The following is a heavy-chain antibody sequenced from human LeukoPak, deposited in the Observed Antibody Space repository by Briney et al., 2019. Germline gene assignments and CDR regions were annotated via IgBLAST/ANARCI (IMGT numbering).Heavy chain of an antibody. CDR3: ARSIVGAPGVFDY. D-gene: IGHD1-26*01. CDR2: IYYSGST. CDR1: GGSISSYY. Sequence: SETLSLTCTVSGGSISSYYWSWIRQPPGKGLEWIGYIYYSGSTNYNPSLKSRVTISVDTSKNQFSLKLSSVTAADTAVYYCARSIVGAPGVFDYWGQGTLVTVSS. J-gene: IGHJ4*02. V-gene: IGHV4-59*08.